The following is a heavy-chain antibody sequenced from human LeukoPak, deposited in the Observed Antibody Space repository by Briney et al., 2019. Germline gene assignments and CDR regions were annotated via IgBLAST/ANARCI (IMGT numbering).Heavy chain of an antibody. V-gene: IGHV1-8*03. CDR2: MNPNSGNT. CDR1: GYTFTSYD. D-gene: IGHD1-26*01. CDR3: ARVVMGAKDAFDI. J-gene: IGHJ3*02. Sequence: SVKVSCKASGYTFTSYDINWVRQATGQGLEWMGWMNPNSGNTGYAQKFQGRVTITRNTSTSTAYMELSSLRSEDTAVYYCARVVMGAKDAFDIWGQGTMVTVSS.